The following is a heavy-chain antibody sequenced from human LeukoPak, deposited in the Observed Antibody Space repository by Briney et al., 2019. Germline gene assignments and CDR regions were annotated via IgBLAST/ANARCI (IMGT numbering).Heavy chain of an antibody. CDR2: IYYSGST. J-gene: IGHJ6*02. Sequence: SETLSLTCTVSGGSISSGGYYWSWIRQHPGKGLEWIGYIYYSGSTYYNPSLKSRVTISVDASKNQFSLKLSSVTAADTAVYHCARGGLGPDYYYYGMDVWGQGTTVTVSS. CDR1: GGSISSGGYY. D-gene: IGHD3-16*01. V-gene: IGHV4-31*03. CDR3: ARGGLGPDYYYYGMDV.